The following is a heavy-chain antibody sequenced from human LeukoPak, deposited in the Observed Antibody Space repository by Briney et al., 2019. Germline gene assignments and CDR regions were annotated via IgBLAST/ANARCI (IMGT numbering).Heavy chain of an antibody. CDR2: IWYDGSKE. J-gene: IGHJ4*02. Sequence: GGSLRLSCAASGFAFSTYGMHWVRQAPGKGLEWVAIIWYDGSKEYYADSVKGRFTTSRDNSKNTLYLQMNSLRAEDTAVYYCARGPGDPPQLDSWGQGTLVTVSS. V-gene: IGHV3-33*01. CDR3: ARGPGDPPQLDS. D-gene: IGHD7-27*01. CDR1: GFAFSTYG.